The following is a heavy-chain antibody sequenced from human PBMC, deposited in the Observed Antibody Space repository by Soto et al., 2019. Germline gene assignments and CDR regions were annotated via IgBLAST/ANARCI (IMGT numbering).Heavy chain of an antibody. CDR3: ARGRGITIFGVASRGNWFDP. J-gene: IGHJ5*02. CDR2: INHSGST. V-gene: IGHV4-34*01. Sequence: PSETLSLTCAVYGGSFSGYYWSWIRQPPGKGLEWIGEINHSGSTNYNPSLKSRVTISVDTSKNQFSLKLSSVTAADTAVYYCARGRGITIFGVASRGNWFDPWGHGTLVTVSS. D-gene: IGHD3-3*01. CDR1: GGSFSGYY.